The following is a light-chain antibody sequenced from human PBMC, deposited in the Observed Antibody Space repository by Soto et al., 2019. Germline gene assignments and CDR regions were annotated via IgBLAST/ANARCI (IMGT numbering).Light chain of an antibody. CDR2: DVS. CDR3: CSYAGSYTFWV. V-gene: IGLV2-11*01. CDR1: SSDVGGYNY. Sequence: QSALTQPRSVSASPGQSVTISRTGTSSDVGGYNYVSWYQQHPGKAPKLMIYDVSKRPSGVPDRFSGSKSGNTASLTISGLQAEDEADYYCCSYAGSYTFWVFGGGTKLAVL. J-gene: IGLJ3*02.